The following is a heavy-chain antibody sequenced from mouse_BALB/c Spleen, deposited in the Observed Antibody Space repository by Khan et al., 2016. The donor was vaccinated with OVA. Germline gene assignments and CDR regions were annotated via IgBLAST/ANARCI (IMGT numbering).Heavy chain of an antibody. CDR2: VSTGGHYT. D-gene: IGHD1-1*01. CDR3: ARLAYYYDCEGFAY. J-gene: IGHJ3*01. V-gene: IGHV5-6*01. CDR1: GFTFSTYG. Sequence: EVQGVESGGDVVKPGGSLKLSCAASGFTFSTYGMSWVRQTPDKRLEWVATVSTGGHYTYYPDTVKGRFTISRDNAKNTLYLQMSSLKSEDTAIFYCARLAYYYDCEGFAYWGQGTLVTVSA.